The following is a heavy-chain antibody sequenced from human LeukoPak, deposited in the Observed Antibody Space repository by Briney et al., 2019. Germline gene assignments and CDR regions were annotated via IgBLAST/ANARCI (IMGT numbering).Heavy chain of an antibody. CDR3: ARAETQYFDFWSGYHNWFDP. CDR1: GGSISSYY. D-gene: IGHD3-3*01. CDR2: IYYSGRT. Sequence: SETLSLTCTVSGGSISSYYWSWIRQPPGKGLEWIGYIYYSGRTNYNPSLKSRITILVDTSKNQFSLKLSSVTAADTAVYYCARAETQYFDFWSGYHNWFDPWGQGTLVTVSS. J-gene: IGHJ5*02. V-gene: IGHV4-59*01.